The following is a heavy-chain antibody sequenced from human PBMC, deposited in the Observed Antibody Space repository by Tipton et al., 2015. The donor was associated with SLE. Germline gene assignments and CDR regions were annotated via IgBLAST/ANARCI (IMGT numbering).Heavy chain of an antibody. CDR2: IFYDATT. D-gene: IGHD3-22*01. Sequence: TLSLTCAVYGGSFRGYQWSWIRQSPGKGLEWIGSIFYDATTYYNPSLKSRVIISADMSKNQFSLRLSSVTAADTAVYYCAREVDTMKDSDAFDMWGQGTMVTVSS. V-gene: IGHV4-34*12. CDR3: AREVDTMKDSDAFDM. CDR1: GGSFRGYQ. J-gene: IGHJ3*02.